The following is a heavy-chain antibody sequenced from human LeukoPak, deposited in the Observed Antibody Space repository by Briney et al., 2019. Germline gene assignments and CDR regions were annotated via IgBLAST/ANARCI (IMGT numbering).Heavy chain of an antibody. Sequence: VASVKVSCKASGYTFTSYDINWVRQATGQGLEWMGWMNPNSGNTGYAQKFRGRVTITRNTSISTAYMELSSLRSEDTAVYYCARGPYYDFWSGSGYYYYYMDVWGKGTTVTVSS. J-gene: IGHJ6*03. CDR1: GYTFTSYD. V-gene: IGHV1-8*03. D-gene: IGHD3-3*01. CDR3: ARGPYYDFWSGSGYYYYYMDV. CDR2: MNPNSGNT.